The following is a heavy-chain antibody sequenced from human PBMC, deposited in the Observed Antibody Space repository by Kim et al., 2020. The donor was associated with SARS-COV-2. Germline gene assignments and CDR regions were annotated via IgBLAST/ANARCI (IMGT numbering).Heavy chain of an antibody. CDR3: ARDRSPFDY. Sequence: SETLSLTCTVSGYSISSGYYWGWIRQPPGKGLEWIGSIYHSGSTYYNPSLKSRVTISVDTSKNQFSLKLSSVTAADTAVYYCARDRSPFDYWGQGTLVTVSS. CDR2: IYHSGST. J-gene: IGHJ4*02. V-gene: IGHV4-38-2*02. CDR1: GYSISSGYY.